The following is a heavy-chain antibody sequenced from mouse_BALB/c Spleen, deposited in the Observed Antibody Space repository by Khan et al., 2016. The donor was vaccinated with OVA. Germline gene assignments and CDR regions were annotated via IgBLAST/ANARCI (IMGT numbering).Heavy chain of an antibody. V-gene: IGHV2-6-7*01. D-gene: IGHD2-4*01. J-gene: IGHJ4*01. Sequence: QVQLKDSGLGLVAPSQSLSITCTVSGFSLTGYGVNWVRQPPGKGLEWLGMIWGDGSTDYNSALKSRLSISKDNSKSQVFLKMDSLHTDDTARYYCAREIYYDYAYYYAMDYWGQGTSVTVSS. CDR2: IWGDGST. CDR1: GFSLTGYG. CDR3: AREIYYDYAYYYAMDY.